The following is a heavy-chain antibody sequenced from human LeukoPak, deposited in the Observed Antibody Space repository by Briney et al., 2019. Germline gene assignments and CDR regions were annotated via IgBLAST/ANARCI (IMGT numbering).Heavy chain of an antibody. CDR1: GFTFSSYE. D-gene: IGHD3-22*01. Sequence: GGSLRLSCAASGFTFSSYEMNWVRQAPGKGLEWVSYISSSGSTIYYADSVKGRFTISRDNAKNSLYLQMSSLRAEDTAVYYCATNPDDSSGYYYAFDYWGQGTLVTVSS. CDR2: ISSSGSTI. V-gene: IGHV3-48*03. CDR3: ATNPDDSSGYYYAFDY. J-gene: IGHJ4*02.